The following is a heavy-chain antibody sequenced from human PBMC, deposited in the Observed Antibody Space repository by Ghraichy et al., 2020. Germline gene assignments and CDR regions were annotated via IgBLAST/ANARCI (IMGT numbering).Heavy chain of an antibody. CDR3: ARADIVVVPAAGENYYYYYGMDV. V-gene: IGHV4-39*07. J-gene: IGHJ6*02. CDR1: GGSISSSSYY. D-gene: IGHD2-2*01. Sequence: LRLSCTVSGGSISSSSYYWGWIRQPPEKGLEWIGSIYYSGSTYYNPSLKSRVTISVDTSKNQFSLKLSSVTAADTAVYYCARADIVVVPAAGENYYYYYGMDVWGQGTTVTVSS. CDR2: IYYSGST.